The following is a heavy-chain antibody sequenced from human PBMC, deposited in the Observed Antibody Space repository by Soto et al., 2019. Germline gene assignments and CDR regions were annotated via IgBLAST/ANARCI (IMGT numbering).Heavy chain of an antibody. J-gene: IGHJ4*02. CDR1: GFTFSSFS. CDR2: ISSSSSTI. CDR3: ARDAPRCSGGTCLDY. V-gene: IGHV3-48*02. D-gene: IGHD2-15*01. Sequence: GSLRLSCAAFGFTFSSFSMHWVRQAPGKGLEWVSYISSSSSTIYYADSVRGRFTISRDNAKNSLYLQMNSLRDEDTAVFYCARDAPRCSGGTCLDYWGQGTLVTVSS.